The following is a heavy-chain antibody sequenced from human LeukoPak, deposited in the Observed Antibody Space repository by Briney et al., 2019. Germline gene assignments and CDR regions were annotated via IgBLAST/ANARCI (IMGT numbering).Heavy chain of an antibody. D-gene: IGHD1-26*01. CDR2: ISYDGSNK. Sequence: PGRSLRLSCAASGFTFSSYGMHWVRQAPGKGLEWVAVISYDGSNKYYADSVKGRFTISRDNSKNTLYLQMNSLRAEDTAMYYCAKDGNPYRLDYWGQGTLVTVSS. J-gene: IGHJ4*02. V-gene: IGHV3-30*18. CDR3: AKDGNPYRLDY. CDR1: GFTFSSYG.